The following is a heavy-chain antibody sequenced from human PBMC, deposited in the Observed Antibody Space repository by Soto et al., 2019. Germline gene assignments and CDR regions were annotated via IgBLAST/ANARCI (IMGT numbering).Heavy chain of an antibody. CDR1: GGSFANYY. CDR2: INYSGST. D-gene: IGHD2-8*02. V-gene: IGHV4-34*01. CDR3: ARGHVVYATDYYYGMDV. Sequence: SETLSLTCAVYGGSFANYYWNWIRQPPGKGLEWIGEINYSGSTDYNPSLESRVTISVDTSKNQFSLNLSSVTAADTAVYYCARGHVVYATDYYYGMDVWGQGTTVTVSS. J-gene: IGHJ6*02.